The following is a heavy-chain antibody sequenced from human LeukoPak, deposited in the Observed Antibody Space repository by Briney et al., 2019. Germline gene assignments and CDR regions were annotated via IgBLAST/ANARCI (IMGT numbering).Heavy chain of an antibody. V-gene: IGHV4-30-4*01. CDR1: GGSISSGDYY. J-gene: IGHJ4*02. CDR2: IYYSGST. CDR3: ARDLLNEGNHLDY. D-gene: IGHD4-23*01. Sequence: SQTLSLTCTVSGGSISSGDYYWSWIRQPPGRGLEWIGYIYYSGSTYYNPSLKSRVTISVDTSKNQFSLKLSSVTAADTAVYYCARDLLNEGNHLDYWGQGTLVTVSS.